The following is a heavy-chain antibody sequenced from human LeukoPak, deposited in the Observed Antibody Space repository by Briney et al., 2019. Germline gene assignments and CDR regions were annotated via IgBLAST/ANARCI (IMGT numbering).Heavy chain of an antibody. D-gene: IGHD6-6*01. CDR2: ISSSSSTI. CDR1: GFTFSSYS. CDR3: ARGIVWYSSSSEFDY. V-gene: IGHV3-48*02. J-gene: IGHJ4*02. Sequence: GSLRLSCAASGFTFSSYSMNWVRQAPGKGLEWVSYISSSSSTIYYADSVKGRFTISRDNAKNSLYLQMNSLRDEDTAVYYCARGIVWYSSSSEFDYWGQGTLITVSS.